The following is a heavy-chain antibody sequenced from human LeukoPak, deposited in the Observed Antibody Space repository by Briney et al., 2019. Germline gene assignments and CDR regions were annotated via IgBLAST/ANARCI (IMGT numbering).Heavy chain of an antibody. CDR3: ARDSNWNNGGFDY. CDR2: ISYDGSHK. Sequence: GGSLRLSCAASGFSFSRYGMHWVRQAPGKGLEWVAVISYDGSHKYYADSVKGRFTISRDNSKNTLYLQMNSLRAEDTAVYFCARDSNWNNGGFDYWGQGTLVTVSA. J-gene: IGHJ4*02. CDR1: GFSFSRYG. D-gene: IGHD1/OR15-1a*01. V-gene: IGHV3-30*19.